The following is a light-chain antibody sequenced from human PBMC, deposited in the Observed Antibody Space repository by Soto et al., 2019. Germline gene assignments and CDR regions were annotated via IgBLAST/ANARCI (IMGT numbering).Light chain of an antibody. CDR1: SSDVGGSDF. CDR2: DVN. V-gene: IGLV2-14*03. J-gene: IGLJ1*01. Sequence: QSVLTQPASVSGSPGQSITISCTGTSSDVGGSDFVSWYQQHPGKAPKLMIYDVNNRPSGVSSRFAGSKSGNTASLTISGLQAEEDADYYCSLYTSGSTVFGTGTKLTVL. CDR3: SLYTSGSTV.